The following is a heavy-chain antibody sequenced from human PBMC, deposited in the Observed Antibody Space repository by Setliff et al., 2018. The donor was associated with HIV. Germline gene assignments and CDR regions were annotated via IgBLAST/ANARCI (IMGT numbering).Heavy chain of an antibody. J-gene: IGHJ3*02. D-gene: IGHD1-26*01. CDR3: ARTRARADAFDI. CDR2: IRHSGTT. Sequence: PSETLSLTCIISGDSISNDYFWGWIRLPPGKGLEWIADIRHSGTTYYNPSLKSRVTISVDTSKNQFSLELGSVTAADTALYYCARTRARADAFDIWGQGTMVTVSS. V-gene: IGHV4-38-2*02. CDR1: GDSISNDYF.